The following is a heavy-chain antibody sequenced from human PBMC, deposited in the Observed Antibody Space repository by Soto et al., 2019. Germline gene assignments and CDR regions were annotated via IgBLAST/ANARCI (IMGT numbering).Heavy chain of an antibody. V-gene: IGHV4-31*03. D-gene: IGHD4-17*01. CDR3: ARAHSDFGDYNWFDP. CDR1: GGSLSRGGYF. Sequence: SETLSLTCTVSGGSLSRGGYFWSWIRQHPGKGLEWIGYIYYSGRTHYNPSLKSRVTISADMSKNQFSLKMNSVTVADAAVYYCARAHSDFGDYNWFDPWGQGALVTVS. J-gene: IGHJ5*02. CDR2: IYYSGRT.